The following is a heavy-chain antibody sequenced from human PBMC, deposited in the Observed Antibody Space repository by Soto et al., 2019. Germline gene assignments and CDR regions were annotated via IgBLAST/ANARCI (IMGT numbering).Heavy chain of an antibody. CDR1: GFTFSSSW. Sequence: EMQLVESGGALVQPGGSLRLSCAASGFTFSSSWMAWVRQAPGKGLEWVANINPEGSAEYYVDSVKGRFTISRDNAKNSLYLQMNSRRFEDTALYYCARHGVWCFDFWGQGTLVSISS. CDR3: ARHGVWCFDF. CDR2: INPEGSAE. V-gene: IGHV3-7*02. D-gene: IGHD2-8*02. J-gene: IGHJ4*02.